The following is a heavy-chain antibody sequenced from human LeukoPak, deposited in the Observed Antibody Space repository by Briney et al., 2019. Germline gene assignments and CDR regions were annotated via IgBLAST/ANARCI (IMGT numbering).Heavy chain of an antibody. V-gene: IGHV4-30-2*01. Sequence: SETLSLTCAVSGGSISSGGYSWSWIRQPPGKGLEWIGYIYHSGSTYYNPSLKSRATISFDTSNNRFSLRLTSATAADTAVYYCARWSSDWENNYFDPWGQGILVTVSS. D-gene: IGHD6-19*01. J-gene: IGHJ5*02. CDR3: ARWSSDWENNYFDP. CDR2: IYHSGST. CDR1: GGSISSGGYS.